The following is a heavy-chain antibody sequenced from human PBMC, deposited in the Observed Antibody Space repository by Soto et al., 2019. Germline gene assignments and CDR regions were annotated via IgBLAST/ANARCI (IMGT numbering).Heavy chain of an antibody. CDR2: INHSGST. D-gene: IGHD3-16*02. CDR1: GGSFSGYY. CDR3: GRRTPSDYLWGSYRYHFDY. Sequence: SETLSLTCAVYGGSFSGYYWSWIRQPPGKGLEWIGEINHSGSTNYNPSLKSRVTISVDTSKNQFSLKLSSVTAADTAVNYCGRRTPSDYLWGSYRYHFDYWGQGTVVTVSS. V-gene: IGHV4-34*01. J-gene: IGHJ4*02.